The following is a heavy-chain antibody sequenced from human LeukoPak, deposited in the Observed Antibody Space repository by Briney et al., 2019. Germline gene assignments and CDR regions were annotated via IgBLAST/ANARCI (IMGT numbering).Heavy chain of an antibody. CDR1: GYTFTSYG. CDR2: ISAYNGNT. D-gene: IGHD6-19*01. V-gene: IGHV1-18*01. J-gene: IGHJ5*02. Sequence: ASVKVSCKASGYTFTSYGISWVRQAPGQGLEWMGWISAYNGNTNYAQKFQGRVTMTRDMSTSTVYMELSSLRSEDTAVYYCARQIAVAVDSVFDPWGQGTLVTVSS. CDR3: ARQIAVAVDSVFDP.